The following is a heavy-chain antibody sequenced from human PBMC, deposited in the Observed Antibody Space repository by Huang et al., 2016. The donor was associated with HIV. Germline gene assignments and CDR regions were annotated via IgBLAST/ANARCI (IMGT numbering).Heavy chain of an antibody. Sequence: QMQLQQRGAGLLKPSETLSLTCGVSGGSFTGNYLTWIRQAPGEGLGWIGEVKDSGATNYTPSLNGRVTISLDKSNRELSLSLRSVTAADTAVYYCARQWTILEWLLGLDVWGQGTTVIVSS. D-gene: IGHD3-3*01. CDR1: GGSFTGNY. CDR3: ARQWTILEWLLGLDV. J-gene: IGHJ6*02. V-gene: IGHV4-34*02. CDR2: VKDSGAT.